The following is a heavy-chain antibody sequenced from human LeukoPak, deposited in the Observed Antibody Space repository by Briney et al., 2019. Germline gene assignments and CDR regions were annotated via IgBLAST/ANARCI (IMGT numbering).Heavy chain of an antibody. D-gene: IGHD2-2*01. CDR3: ARRVGYCSSTSCSSYGMDV. CDR1: GGSISSSSYY. V-gene: IGHV4-39*01. CDR2: IYYSGST. J-gene: IGHJ6*02. Sequence: KTSETLSLTCTVSGGSISSSSYYWGWIRQPPGKGLEWIGSIYYSGSTYYNPSLKSRVTISVDTSKNQFSLKLSSVTAADTAVYYCARRVGYCSSTSCSSYGMDVWGQGTTVTVSS.